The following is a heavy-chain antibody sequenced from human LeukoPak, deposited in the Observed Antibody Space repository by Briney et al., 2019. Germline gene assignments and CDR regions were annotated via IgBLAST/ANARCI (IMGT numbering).Heavy chain of an antibody. V-gene: IGHV4-34*01. D-gene: IGHD6-19*01. CDR3: ARDMYSSGWYTMYYFDY. CDR2: INHSGST. J-gene: IGHJ4*02. CDR1: GGSFSGYY. Sequence: SETLSLTCAVYGGSFSGYYWSWIRQPPGKGLEWIGEINHSGSTNYNPSLKSRVTMSVDTSKNQFSLKLSSVTAADTAVYYCARDMYSSGWYTMYYFDYWGQGTLVTVSS.